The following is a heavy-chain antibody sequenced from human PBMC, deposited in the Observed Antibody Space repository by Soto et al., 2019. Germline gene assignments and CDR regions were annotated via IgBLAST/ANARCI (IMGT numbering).Heavy chain of an antibody. V-gene: IGHV4-30-4*01. D-gene: IGHD2-2*01. CDR3: ASLPLYCSSNSCYFSADV. J-gene: IGHJ6*02. CDR2: IYYSGST. Sequence: SETLSLTCTVSGGSISSGDYYWSWIRQPPGKGLEWIGYIYYSGSTYYNPSLKSRVTISVDTSKNQFSLKLSSVTAADTAVYYCASLPLYCSSNSCYFSADVWGQGTTVTVSS. CDR1: GGSISSGDYY.